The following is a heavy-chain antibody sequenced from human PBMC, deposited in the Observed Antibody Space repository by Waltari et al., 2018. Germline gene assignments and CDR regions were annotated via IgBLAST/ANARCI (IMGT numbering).Heavy chain of an antibody. D-gene: IGHD5-18*01. Sequence: EVQLVESGGASVEPGRSLRLSCSASGLRVEDYAMHWVRQVPGKGLEWVSGLSWNSGSIIYADSVKGRFTISRDNARNSLFLQMTSLRPDDTALYYCAKDNGYSLDYWGHGTLVTVTS. CDR1: GLRVEDYA. CDR2: LSWNSGSI. J-gene: IGHJ4*01. CDR3: AKDNGYSLDY. V-gene: IGHV3-9*01.